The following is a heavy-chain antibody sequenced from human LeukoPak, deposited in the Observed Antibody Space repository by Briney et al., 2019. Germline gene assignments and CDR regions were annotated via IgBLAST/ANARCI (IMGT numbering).Heavy chain of an antibody. J-gene: IGHJ4*02. V-gene: IGHV3-23*01. CDR2: ISGSGGST. Sequence: GGSLRLSCAASGFTFSSYWTHWVRQAPGKGLEWVSAISGSGGSTYYADSVKGRFTISRDNSKNTLYLQMNSLRAEDTAVYYCAKDPVGVAAGSSLFDYWGQGTLVTVSS. CDR1: GFTFSSYW. CDR3: AKDPVGVAAGSSLFDY. D-gene: IGHD6-13*01.